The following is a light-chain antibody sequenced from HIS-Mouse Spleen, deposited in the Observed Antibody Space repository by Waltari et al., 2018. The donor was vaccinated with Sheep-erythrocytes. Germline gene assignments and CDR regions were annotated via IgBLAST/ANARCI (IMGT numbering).Light chain of an antibody. J-gene: IGLJ3*02. Sequence: QAVLPQPSSPSASPGASASLTCTLRSGIHVATYRLYWYQQKPGSPPPYLLRYKSDSDKQQGSGVPSRFSGSKDASANAGILLISGLQSEDEADYYCMIWHSSAWVFGGGTKLTVL. CDR3: MIWHSSAWV. V-gene: IGLV5-45*03. CDR2: YKSDSDK. CDR1: SGIHVATYR.